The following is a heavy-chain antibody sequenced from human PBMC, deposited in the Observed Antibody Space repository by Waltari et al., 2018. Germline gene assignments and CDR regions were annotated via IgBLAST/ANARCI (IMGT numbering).Heavy chain of an antibody. CDR2: IYHSGST. Sequence: QMQLQESGPGLVKPSETLSLTCAVSGYSISSGYYWGWIRQPPGKGLEWIGSIYHSGSTYYNPSLKSRVTISVDTSKNQFSLKLSSVTAADTAVYYCARNLGVGAPYNWFDPWGQGTLVTVSS. J-gene: IGHJ5*02. CDR1: GYSISSGYY. CDR3: ARNLGVGAPYNWFDP. V-gene: IGHV4-38-2*01. D-gene: IGHD1-26*01.